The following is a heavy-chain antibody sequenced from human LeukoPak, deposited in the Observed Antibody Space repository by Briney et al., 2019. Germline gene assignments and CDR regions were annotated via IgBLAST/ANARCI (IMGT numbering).Heavy chain of an antibody. V-gene: IGHV4-59*01. CDR2: IYNSVN. D-gene: IGHD4-11*01. CDR1: GASISGYY. Sequence: SETLSLTCAVSGASISGYYWSWIRQTPGKGLQFIGYIYNSVNDYNPSLKSRVIISSDPSKNPFSLRLRSMTAADTAVYYCARQGPLTTAVTTRTNPFDYWGQGTLVTVSS. J-gene: IGHJ4*02. CDR3: ARQGPLTTAVTTRTNPFDY.